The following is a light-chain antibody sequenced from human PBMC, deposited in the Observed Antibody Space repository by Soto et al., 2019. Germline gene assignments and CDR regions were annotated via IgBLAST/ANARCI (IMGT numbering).Light chain of an antibody. Sequence: EIVLTQSPAPLSLSPGARATLSCRATQSVSSSLAWYQQKPGQAPRLLIYDASNTTTGIPARFSGSGSGTDFTLTISSLEPEYFAVYYGQQRSDWPPGYTFGRGTKLESK. V-gene: IGKV3-11*01. J-gene: IGKJ2*01. CDR1: QSVSSS. CDR3: QQRSDWPPGYT. CDR2: DAS.